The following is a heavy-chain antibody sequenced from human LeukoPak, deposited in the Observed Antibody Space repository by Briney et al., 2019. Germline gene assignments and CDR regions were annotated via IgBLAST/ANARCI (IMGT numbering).Heavy chain of an antibody. CDR3: ASPYSSSWYFQH. CDR1: GGSISSYY. D-gene: IGHD6-13*01. Sequence: SETLSLTCTVSGGSISSYYWSWIRQPPGKRLEWIGYVYYSGSINYNPSLKSRVTISVDTSKNQFSLKLSSVTAADTAVYYCASPYSSSWYFQHWGQGTLVTVSS. CDR2: VYYSGSI. V-gene: IGHV4-59*12. J-gene: IGHJ1*01.